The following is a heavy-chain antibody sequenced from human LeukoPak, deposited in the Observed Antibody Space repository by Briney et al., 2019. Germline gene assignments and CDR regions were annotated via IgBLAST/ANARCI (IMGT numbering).Heavy chain of an antibody. CDR1: GFTFSSYG. V-gene: IGHV3-23*01. J-gene: IGHJ4*02. D-gene: IGHD2-15*01. Sequence: GGSLRLSCAASGFTFSSYGMSWVRQAPGKGLEWVSAISGSGSTIYYADSVKGRFTISRDNAKNSLYLQMNSLRAEDTAVYYCAKGVGVVVAATFTYWGQGTLVTVSS. CDR2: ISGSGSTI. CDR3: AKGVGVVVAATFTY.